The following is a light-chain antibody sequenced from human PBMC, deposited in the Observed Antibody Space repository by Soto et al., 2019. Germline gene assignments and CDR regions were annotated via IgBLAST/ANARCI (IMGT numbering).Light chain of an antibody. CDR3: SSYADSNIFV. CDR2: EVT. V-gene: IGLV2-8*01. Sequence: QSVLTQPPSASGSPGQSVTISCTGTSSYVGHYNYVSWYQHHPGKAPKLMIFEVTKRPSGVPDRFSGSKSGNTASLTVSGLQAEDEADYYCSSYADSNIFVFGTGTKVTVL. J-gene: IGLJ1*01. CDR1: SSYVGHYNY.